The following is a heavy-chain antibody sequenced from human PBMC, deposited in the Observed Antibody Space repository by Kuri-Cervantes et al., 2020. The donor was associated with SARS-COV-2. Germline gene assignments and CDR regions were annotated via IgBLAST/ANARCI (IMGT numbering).Heavy chain of an antibody. CDR3: AREGGGIQLWASLGVYYYYYYMDV. CDR1: GYSFTSYW. J-gene: IGHJ6*03. CDR2: IIPIFGTA. D-gene: IGHD5-18*01. Sequence: SVKVSCKGSGYSFTSYWIGWVRQAPGQGLEWMGGIIPIFGTANYAQKFQGRVTITADESTSTAYMELSSLRSEDTAVYYCAREGGGIQLWASLGVYYYYYYMDVWGKGTTVTVSS. V-gene: IGHV1-69*13.